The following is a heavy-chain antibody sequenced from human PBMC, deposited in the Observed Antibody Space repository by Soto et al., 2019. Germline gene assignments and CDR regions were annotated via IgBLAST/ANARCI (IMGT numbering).Heavy chain of an antibody. J-gene: IGHJ6*02. D-gene: IGHD6-19*01. CDR3: TTGYMEDIAVAHYGMDV. CDR2: IKSKTDGGTT. CDR1: GFTCINAW. V-gene: IGHV3-15*07. Sequence: GGSHRLSSTASGFTCINAWMNWVRQATGKGLDWVGRIKSKTDGGTTDYAAPVKGRFTISRDDSKNTLYLQMNSLKTEDTAVYYCTTGYMEDIAVAHYGMDVWGQGTTVTVSS.